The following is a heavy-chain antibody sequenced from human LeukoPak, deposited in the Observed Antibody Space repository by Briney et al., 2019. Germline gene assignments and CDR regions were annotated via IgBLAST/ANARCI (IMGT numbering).Heavy chain of an antibody. CDR2: ISSSSSTI. V-gene: IGHV3-48*01. Sequence: GGSLRLSCAASGFTFSSYSMNWVRQAPGKGLEWVSYISSSSSTIYYADSVKGRFTISRDNSKNTLYLQMNSLRAEDTAVYYCVGRGVVTFDYWGQGTLVTVSS. CDR1: GFTFSSYS. CDR3: VGRGVVTFDY. D-gene: IGHD4-23*01. J-gene: IGHJ4*02.